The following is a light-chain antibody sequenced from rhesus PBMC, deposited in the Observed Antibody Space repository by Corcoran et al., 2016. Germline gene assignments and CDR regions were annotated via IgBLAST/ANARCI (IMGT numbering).Light chain of an antibody. V-gene: IGKV1-22*01. CDR2: KAS. J-gene: IGKJ1*01. CDR3: QQYSSSPWT. Sequence: DIQMTQSPSSLSASVGDTVTLTCRASQSISSWLAWYQEKPGKAPKLLSYKASTLQSGVPSRFSRSGSGTDFTLTSSSLQSEDFATYYCQQYSSSPWTFGQGTKVEIK. CDR1: QSISSW.